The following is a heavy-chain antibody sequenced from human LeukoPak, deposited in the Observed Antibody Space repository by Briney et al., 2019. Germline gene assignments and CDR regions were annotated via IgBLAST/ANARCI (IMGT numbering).Heavy chain of an antibody. J-gene: IGHJ5*02. D-gene: IGHD2-2*02. CDR1: GGSISSGGYY. CDR3: ARVGGYCSSTSCYRSFDP. CDR2: IYYSGST. V-gene: IGHV4-31*03. Sequence: SETLSLTCTVSGGSISSGGYYWSWIRQHPGKGLEWIGYIYYSGSTYYNPSLKSRVTISVDTSKNQLSLKLSSVTAADTAVYYCARVGGYCSSTSCYRSFDPWGQGTLVTVSS.